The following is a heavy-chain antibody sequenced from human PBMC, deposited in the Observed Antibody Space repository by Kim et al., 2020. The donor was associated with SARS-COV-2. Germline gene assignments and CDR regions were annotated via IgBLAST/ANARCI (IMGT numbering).Heavy chain of an antibody. CDR3: AREVVVVTAAMRGIYYYNGMDV. D-gene: IGHD2-2*01. Sequence: GGSLRLSCAVSGFTFSKHAMHWVRQAPGKGLEWVALISYDGNFKYYADSVKGRFTISRDTSKNTLYLQMNSLRAEDTAVYYCAREVVVVTAAMRGIYYYNGMDVWGQGTTVTASS. CDR2: ISYDGNFK. V-gene: IGHV3-30*04. CDR1: GFTFSKHA. J-gene: IGHJ6*02.